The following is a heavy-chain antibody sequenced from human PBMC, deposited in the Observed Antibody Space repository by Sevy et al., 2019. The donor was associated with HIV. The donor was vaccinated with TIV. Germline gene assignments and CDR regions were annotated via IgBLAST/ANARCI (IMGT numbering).Heavy chain of an antibody. V-gene: IGHV4-59*01. CDR3: ARDSDSGLDY. CDR1: GGSLNSYY. CDR2: LFYTDST. Sequence: SETLSLTCTVSGGSLNSYYWSWIRQHPGKGLEWIGYLFYTDSTNYNPSLKSRVTISVDRSKNQFSLELRSVTAADTAVYYCARDSDSGLDYWGQGTLVTVSS. D-gene: IGHD4-17*01. J-gene: IGHJ4*02.